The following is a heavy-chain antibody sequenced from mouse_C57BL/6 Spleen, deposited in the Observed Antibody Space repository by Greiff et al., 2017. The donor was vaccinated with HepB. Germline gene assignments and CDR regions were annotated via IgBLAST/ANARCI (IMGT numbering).Heavy chain of an antibody. Sequence: EVMLVESGGGLVKPGGSLKLSCAASGFTFSSYAMSWVRQTPEKRLEWVATISDGGSYTYYPDNVKGRFTISRDNAKNNLYLQMSNLKSEDTAMYYCARGLGRDYFDYWGQGTTLTVSS. J-gene: IGHJ2*01. CDR1: GFTFSSYA. D-gene: IGHD4-1*01. V-gene: IGHV5-4*03. CDR2: ISDGGSYT. CDR3: ARGLGRDYFDY.